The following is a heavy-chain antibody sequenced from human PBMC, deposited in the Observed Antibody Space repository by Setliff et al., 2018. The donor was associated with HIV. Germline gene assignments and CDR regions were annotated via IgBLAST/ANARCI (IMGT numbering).Heavy chain of an antibody. CDR2: INAGNGNT. CDR3: ARDSSGSYYY. J-gene: IGHJ4*02. Sequence: ASVKVSCKASGYSFSNYAMHWVRQAPGQSLEWMGWINAGNGNTKYSQKFQGRVTITRDTSASTAYMELSSLRSEDTAVYYCARDSSGSYYYWGQGTLVTVS. CDR1: GYSFSNYA. V-gene: IGHV1-3*01. D-gene: IGHD1-26*01.